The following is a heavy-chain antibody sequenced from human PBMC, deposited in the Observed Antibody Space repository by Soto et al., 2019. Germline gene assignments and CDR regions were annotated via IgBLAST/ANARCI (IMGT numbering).Heavy chain of an antibody. J-gene: IGHJ6*04. Sequence: QVQLQESGPGLVKPSQTLSLTCTVSGGSISSSGYYWSWIRQHPGKGLEWIGYIYYSGSTYYNPFLKSRVTISVDTSKNQFSLKLSSVTAADTAVYYCARAPEKDRGSGSYVVVWGKGTTVTVSS. CDR2: IYYSGST. V-gene: IGHV4-31*03. CDR1: GGSISSSGYY. CDR3: ARAPEKDRGSGSYVVV. D-gene: IGHD3-10*01.